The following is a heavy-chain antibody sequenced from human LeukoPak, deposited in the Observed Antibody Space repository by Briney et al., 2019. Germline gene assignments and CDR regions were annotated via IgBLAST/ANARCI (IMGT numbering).Heavy chain of an antibody. D-gene: IGHD5-12*01. CDR3: ARDGGWLRFLYWVY. CDR1: GYTVTGYY. CDR2: INPNSGGT. Sequence: GASVNVSCKSSGYTVTGYYMHWVRQAPGQGLEGMGWINPNSGGTNYAQQFQGRVTMTRDTSISTAYMELSRLRSDDTAVYYCARDGGWLRFLYWVYWGQGTLVTVSS. V-gene: IGHV1-2*02. J-gene: IGHJ4*02.